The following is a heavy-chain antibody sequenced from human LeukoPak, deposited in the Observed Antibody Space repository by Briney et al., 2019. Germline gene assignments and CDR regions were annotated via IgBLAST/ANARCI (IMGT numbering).Heavy chain of an antibody. CDR3: AGQYYDGSGSYYFDY. CDR1: GGSISNTNW. Sequence: SGTLSLTCGVSGGSISNTNWWTWFRQPPGKGLEWIGEVNLQGSTNYNPSLKSRVAISVDKSKNQFSLNLSSVTAADTAVYYCAGQYYDGSGSYYFDYWGQGTLVTVSS. V-gene: IGHV4-4*02. CDR2: VNLQGST. D-gene: IGHD3-22*01. J-gene: IGHJ4*02.